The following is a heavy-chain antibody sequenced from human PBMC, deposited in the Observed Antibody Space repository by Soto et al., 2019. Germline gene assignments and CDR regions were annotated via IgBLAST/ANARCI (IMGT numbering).Heavy chain of an antibody. CDR3: ARGDYYDVSGPFSDAFDI. CDR2: IKEDGSQK. CDR1: GFTFSSYW. J-gene: IGHJ3*02. D-gene: IGHD3-22*01. V-gene: IGHV3-7*04. Sequence: GSLRLSCAASGFTFSSYWMSWVRQAPGKGLEWVANIKEDGSQKWYVDSVKGRFTISRDNVKNSLYLQMNSLRVEDTAVYYCARGDYYDVSGPFSDAFDIWGQGTMVTVSS.